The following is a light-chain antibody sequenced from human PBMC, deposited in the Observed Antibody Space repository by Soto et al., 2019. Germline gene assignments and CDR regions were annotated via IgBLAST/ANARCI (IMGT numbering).Light chain of an antibody. J-gene: IGLJ3*02. CDR2: RDN. CDR1: SSNVGENP. V-gene: IGLV1-44*01. Sequence: QSVLTQPPSESGTPGQSIIISCAGSSSNVGENPVNWYQQLPGTAPKVLIYRDNQRPSGVPDRFSGSKSRTSASLAISGLQSEYEAYYYCAVWDDSLDGWVFGGGTKLTVL. CDR3: AVWDDSLDGWV.